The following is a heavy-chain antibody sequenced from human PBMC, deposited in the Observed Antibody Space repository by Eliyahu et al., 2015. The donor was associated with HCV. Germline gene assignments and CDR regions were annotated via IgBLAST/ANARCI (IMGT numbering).Heavy chain of an antibody. V-gene: IGHV3-23*01. Sequence: EVQLLESGGGLVQPGGSLRLSXAASGFTFSSYAMSWVRQAPGKGLXWASAISGSGGSTYYADSVKGRFTISRDNSKNTLYLQMNSLRAEDTAVYYCAKDHGLRGTRVYFDYWGQGTLVTVSS. D-gene: IGHD4-17*01. CDR2: ISGSGGST. CDR1: GFTFSSYA. J-gene: IGHJ4*02. CDR3: AKDHGLRGTRVYFDY.